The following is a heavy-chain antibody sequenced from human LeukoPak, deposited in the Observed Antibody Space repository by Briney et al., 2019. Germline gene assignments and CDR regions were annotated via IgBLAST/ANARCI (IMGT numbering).Heavy chain of an antibody. V-gene: IGHV3-21*01. D-gene: IGHD2-2*02. CDR3: AKVKYTGYSPTHFFDF. CDR1: GFTFSSYS. Sequence: SGGSLRLSCAASGFTFSSYSMNWVRQAPGKGLEWVSSISSSSSYIYYTDSVKGRFTISRDNAKNSLYVQMNSLRPEDTATYYGAKVKYTGYSPTHFFDFWGQGTRVTVSS. J-gene: IGHJ4*02. CDR2: ISSSSSYI.